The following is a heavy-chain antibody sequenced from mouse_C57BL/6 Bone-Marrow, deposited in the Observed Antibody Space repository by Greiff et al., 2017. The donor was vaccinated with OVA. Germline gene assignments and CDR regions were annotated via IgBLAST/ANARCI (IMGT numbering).Heavy chain of an antibody. J-gene: IGHJ3*01. CDR1: GYTFTSYD. V-gene: IGHV1-85*01. CDR3: FFYDYDVGFAY. CDR2: IYPRDGST. D-gene: IGHD2-4*01. Sequence: VQLQESGPELVKPGASVKLSCKASGYTFTSYDINWVKQRPGQGLEWIGGIYPRDGSTKYNAKFKGKATLTVDTSSRTAYMELHSLTSEDSAVYFCFFYDYDVGFAYWGQGTLVTVSA.